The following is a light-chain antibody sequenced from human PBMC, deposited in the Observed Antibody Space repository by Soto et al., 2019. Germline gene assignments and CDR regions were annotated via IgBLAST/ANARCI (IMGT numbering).Light chain of an antibody. CDR3: CSYTSSSTLWV. CDR1: SSDVGGYNY. Sequence: QSVLTQPASVSGSPGQSITISCTGTSSDVGGYNYVSWYHQHPGKAPKLMIYDVSNRPSGVSNRFSGSKSGNTASLTISGLLDEDEADYYYCSYTSSSTLWVFGGGTKLTVL. V-gene: IGLV2-14*01. J-gene: IGLJ3*02. CDR2: DVS.